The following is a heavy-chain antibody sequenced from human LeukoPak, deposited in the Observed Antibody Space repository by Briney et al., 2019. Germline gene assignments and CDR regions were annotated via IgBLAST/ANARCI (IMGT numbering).Heavy chain of an antibody. D-gene: IGHD3-3*01. CDR1: GFTFSSYA. CDR2: ISGSGGST. J-gene: IGHJ1*01. Sequence: GGSLRLSCAASGFTFSSYAMSWVRQAPGKGLEWVSAISGSGGSTYYADSVKGRFTISRDSSKNTLHLQMNSLRAEDTAVYFCAKGADYDFWSGYYKCFQYWGQGTLVTVSS. V-gene: IGHV3-23*01. CDR3: AKGADYDFWSGYYKCFQY.